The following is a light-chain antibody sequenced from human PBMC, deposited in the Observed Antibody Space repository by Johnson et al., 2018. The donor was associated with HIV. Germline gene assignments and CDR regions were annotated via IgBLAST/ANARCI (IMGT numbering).Light chain of an antibody. Sequence: QSVLTQPPSVSAAPGQKVTISCSGSSSNIGNNYVSWYQQLPGTAPKLLIYENNKRPLGIPDRFSGSKSGTSATLGITGLQTGDEADFYCGTWDTSLSAFVVGTGTKGTV. V-gene: IGLV1-51*02. CDR3: GTWDTSLSAFV. J-gene: IGLJ1*01. CDR2: ENN. CDR1: SSNIGNNY.